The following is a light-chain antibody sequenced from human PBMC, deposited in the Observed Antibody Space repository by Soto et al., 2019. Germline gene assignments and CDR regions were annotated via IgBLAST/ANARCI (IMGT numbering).Light chain of an antibody. J-gene: IGLJ2*01. CDR2: DVT. Sequence: QSALTQPRSVSESPGQSVSISCTGTISDVAGYNYVSWYQHHPGKAPKLLISDVTKRPSWVPDRFSGSKSGNTASLTISELQAEDEADYYCSSYAGNNNLVFGGGTKVTVL. CDR1: ISDVAGYNY. CDR3: SSYAGNNNLV. V-gene: IGLV2-11*01.